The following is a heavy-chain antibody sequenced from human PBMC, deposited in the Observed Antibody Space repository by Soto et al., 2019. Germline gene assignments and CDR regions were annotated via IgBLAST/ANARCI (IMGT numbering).Heavy chain of an antibody. J-gene: IGHJ4*02. Sequence: GASVKVSCKASGGTFSSYAISWLRQSPGQGLEWMGGIIPIFATANYAQKFQGRVTITADESTSTAYMELSSLRSEDTAVYYCARVPPSYGNHYGDVHFDYWGQGTLVPVSS. CDR1: GGTFSSYA. CDR3: ARVPPSYGNHYGDVHFDY. CDR2: IIPIFATA. D-gene: IGHD4-17*01. V-gene: IGHV1-69*13.